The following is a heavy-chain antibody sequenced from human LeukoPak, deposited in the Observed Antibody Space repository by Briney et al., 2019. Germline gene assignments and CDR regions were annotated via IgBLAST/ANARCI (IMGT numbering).Heavy chain of an antibody. J-gene: IGHJ4*02. Sequence: SETLSPTCTVSGGSIRSSYYYWGWIRQPPGKGLEWIGSIYDSGSTYYNPSLKSRVTISVDTSKNQFSLKLNSVTAADTAVYYCARADSSGYYGDYWGQGTLVTVSS. CDR1: GGSIRSSYYY. CDR3: ARADSSGYYGDY. CDR2: IYDSGST. D-gene: IGHD3-22*01. V-gene: IGHV4-39*01.